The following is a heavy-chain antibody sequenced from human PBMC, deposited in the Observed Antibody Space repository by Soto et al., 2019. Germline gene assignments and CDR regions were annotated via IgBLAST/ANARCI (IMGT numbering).Heavy chain of an antibody. CDR1: GYTVTSYD. J-gene: IGHJ4*02. Sequence: QVQLVQSGAEVKKPGASVKVSCKASGYTVTSYDINWVRQATGQGLEWMGWMNPNSGNTGYAQKFQGRVTMTRNTSISTAYMELSSLRSEDTAVYYCAALRLGELSLFYWGQGTLVTVSS. CDR2: MNPNSGNT. D-gene: IGHD3-16*02. CDR3: AALRLGELSLFY. V-gene: IGHV1-8*01.